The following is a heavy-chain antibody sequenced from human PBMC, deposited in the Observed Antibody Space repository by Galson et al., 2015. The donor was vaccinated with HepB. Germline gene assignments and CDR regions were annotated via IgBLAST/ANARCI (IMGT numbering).Heavy chain of an antibody. CDR1: GGTFSSYT. Sequence: SVKVSCKASGGTFSSYTISWVRQAPGQGLEWMGRIIPILGIANYAQKFQGRVTITADKSTSTAYMELSSLRSEDTAVYYCAREIPSITMVRGLKGAHFDYWGQGTLVTVSS. J-gene: IGHJ4*02. D-gene: IGHD3-10*01. V-gene: IGHV1-69*04. CDR3: AREIPSITMVRGLKGAHFDY. CDR2: IIPILGIA.